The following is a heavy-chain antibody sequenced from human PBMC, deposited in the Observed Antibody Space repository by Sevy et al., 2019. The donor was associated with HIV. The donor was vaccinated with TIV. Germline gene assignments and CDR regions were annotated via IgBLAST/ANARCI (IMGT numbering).Heavy chain of an antibody. CDR2: FYSDGRT. D-gene: IGHD3-22*01. Sequence: GGSLRLSCAGSGLSVSDNYMNWVRQAPGKGLELVSVFYSDGRTYYADSVKGSSTISRDNSKNTLYLHMSNLRPEDTAVYYCARYRYYDASGYYYYYYGMDVWGQGTTVTVSS. J-gene: IGHJ6*02. CDR3: ARYRYYDASGYYYYYYGMDV. CDR1: GLSVSDNY. V-gene: IGHV3-66*01.